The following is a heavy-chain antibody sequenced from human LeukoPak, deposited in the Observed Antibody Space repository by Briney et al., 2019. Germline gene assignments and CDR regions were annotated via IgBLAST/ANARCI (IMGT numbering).Heavy chain of an antibody. D-gene: IGHD4-23*01. CDR2: INHSGST. V-gene: IGHV4-34*01. J-gene: IGHJ4*02. Sequence: PSETLSLTCAVYGGSFSGYYWSWIRQPPGKGLEWIGEINHSGSTNYNPSLRSRVPISVDTSKNQFSLKLSSVTAADTAMYYCARVSRGNSVGGDYWGQGTLVTVSS. CDR3: ARVSRGNSVGGDY. CDR1: GGSFSGYY.